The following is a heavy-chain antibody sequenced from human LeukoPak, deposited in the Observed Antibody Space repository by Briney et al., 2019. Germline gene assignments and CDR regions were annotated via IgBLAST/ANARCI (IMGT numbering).Heavy chain of an antibody. CDR1: GFTFSSYA. Sequence: GGSLRLSCAASGFTFSSYAMSWVRQAPGKGLEWVSAISGSGGSTYYADSVKGRFTISRDNSKNTLYLQMNSLRAEDTAVYYCSKDHVRAARPKPLDDGGQGTLVTVSS. J-gene: IGHJ4*02. CDR2: ISGSGGST. V-gene: IGHV3-23*01. CDR3: SKDHVRAARPKPLDD. D-gene: IGHD6-6*01.